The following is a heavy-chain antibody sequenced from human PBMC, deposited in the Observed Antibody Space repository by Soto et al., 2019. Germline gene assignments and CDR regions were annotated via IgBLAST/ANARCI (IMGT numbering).Heavy chain of an antibody. CDR1: GFSLTSTGVG. J-gene: IGHJ4*02. Sequence: SGPTLVNPTQTLTLTCSFSGFSLTSTGVGVGWFRQPPGKALEWLGLTYWNDDDRYRSSLRSRLTITKVTSKNQVVLTMTNMDPEDTATYYCAHRPGGSGWRYYFDYWGQGTLVTVSS. V-gene: IGHV2-5*01. CDR2: TYWNDDD. CDR3: AHRPGGSGWRYYFDY. D-gene: IGHD6-19*01.